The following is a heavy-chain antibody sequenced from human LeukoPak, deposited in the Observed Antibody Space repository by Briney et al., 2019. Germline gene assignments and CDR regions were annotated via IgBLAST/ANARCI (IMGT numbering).Heavy chain of an antibody. V-gene: IGHV3-23*01. CDR2: ISGSGGRT. D-gene: IGHD3-22*01. J-gene: IGHJ4*02. CDR3: AKHSTIITMIVVVIDPFDY. Sequence: GGSLRLSCAASGFTFSSYAMSWVRQAPGKGLEWVSAISGSGGRTYYADSVKGRFTISRDNSKNTLYLQMNSLRAEDTAVYYCAKHSTIITMIVVVIDPFDYWGQGTLVTVSS. CDR1: GFTFSSYA.